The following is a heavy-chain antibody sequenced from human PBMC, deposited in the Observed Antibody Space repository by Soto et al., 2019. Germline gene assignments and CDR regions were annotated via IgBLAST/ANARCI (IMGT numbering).Heavy chain of an antibody. J-gene: IGHJ4*02. V-gene: IGHV4-38-2*01. Sequence: PSETLSLTCAVSGYSISSGYCWGWIRQPPGKGLEWIGSIYSSGSTYYNPYLKSRVTISVDTSKNQLSLRLSSVTAADTAVYYCARSFYNYGPGYFDYWGQGNLVPVSS. D-gene: IGHD5-18*01. CDR3: ARSFYNYGPGYFDY. CDR1: GYSISSGYC. CDR2: IYSSGST.